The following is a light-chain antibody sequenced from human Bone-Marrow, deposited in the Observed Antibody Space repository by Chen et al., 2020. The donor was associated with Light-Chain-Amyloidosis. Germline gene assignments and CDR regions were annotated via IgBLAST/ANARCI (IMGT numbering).Light chain of an antibody. CDR2: EVS. CDR3: CSYAGSSTFYV. J-gene: IGLJ1*01. CDR1: SSDVGSYNL. V-gene: IGLV2-23*02. Sequence: QSALTQPASVSGSPGQSITISCTGTSSDVGSYNLVSWYQHHPGKAPKLMIYEVSKRPSGVSNRFCGSKSGNTASLTSSWLQAEDEADYYCCSYAGSSTFYVFGTGTKVTVL.